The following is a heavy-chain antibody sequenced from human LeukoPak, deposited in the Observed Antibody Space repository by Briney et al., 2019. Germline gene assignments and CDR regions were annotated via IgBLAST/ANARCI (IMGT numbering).Heavy chain of an antibody. V-gene: IGHV4-4*07. CDR2: IYTSGST. D-gene: IGHD2-21*02. J-gene: IGHJ2*01. CDR1: GGSISSYY. Sequence: PSETLSLTCTVSGGSISSYYWSWIRQPAGKGLEWIGRIYTSGSTNYNPSLKSRVTMSVDTSKNQFSLKLSSVTAADTAVYYCASAYCGGDCTPYWYFDLWGRGTLVTVSS. CDR3: ASAYCGGDCTPYWYFDL.